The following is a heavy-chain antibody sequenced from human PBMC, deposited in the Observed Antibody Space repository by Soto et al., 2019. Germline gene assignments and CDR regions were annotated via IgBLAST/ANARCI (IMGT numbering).Heavy chain of an antibody. CDR2: IKHSGST. CDR3: ARGMHSSSWYNYYYYGMDV. J-gene: IGHJ6*02. Sequence: PSETLSLTCAVYGGSFSGYYWSWIRQPPGKGLEWIGEIKHSGSTNYNPSLKSRVTISVDTSKNQFSLKLSSVTAADTAVYYCARGMHSSSWYNYYYYGMDVWGQGTTVTVYS. V-gene: IGHV4-34*01. D-gene: IGHD6-13*01. CDR1: GGSFSGYY.